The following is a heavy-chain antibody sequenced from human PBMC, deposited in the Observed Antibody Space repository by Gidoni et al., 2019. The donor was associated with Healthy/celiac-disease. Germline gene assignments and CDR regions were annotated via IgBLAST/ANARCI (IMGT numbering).Heavy chain of an antibody. V-gene: IGHV3-23*01. CDR2: ISGSGGST. Sequence: EVQLLESGGGLVQPGGSLRLSCAASGFTFSSYAMSWVRQAPGKGLEWVSAISGSGGSTYYADSVKGRFTISRDNSKNTLYLQMNSLRAEDTAVYYCAKDRTPSDYDFWSGYDFDYWGQGTLVTVSS. D-gene: IGHD3-3*01. J-gene: IGHJ4*02. CDR1: GFTFSSYA. CDR3: AKDRTPSDYDFWSGYDFDY.